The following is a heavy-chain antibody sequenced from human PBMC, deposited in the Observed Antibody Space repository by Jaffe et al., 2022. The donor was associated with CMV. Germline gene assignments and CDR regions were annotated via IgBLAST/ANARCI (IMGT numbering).Heavy chain of an antibody. CDR2: IRSKANSYAT. Sequence: EVQLVESGGGLVQPGGSLKLSCAASGFTFSGSAMHWVRQASGKGLEWVGRIRSKANSYATAYAASVKGRFTISRDDSKNTAYLQMNSLKTEDTAVYYCTRHGGYSNYVWSDTYYYYMDVWGKGTTVTVSS. CDR3: TRHGGYSNYVWSDTYYYYMDV. CDR1: GFTFSGSA. D-gene: IGHD4-4*01. J-gene: IGHJ6*03. V-gene: IGHV3-73*02.